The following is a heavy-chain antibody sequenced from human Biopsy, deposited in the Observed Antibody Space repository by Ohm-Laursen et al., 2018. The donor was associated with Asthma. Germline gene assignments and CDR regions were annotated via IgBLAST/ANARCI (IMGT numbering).Heavy chain of an antibody. CDR1: GFTFSSYS. V-gene: IGHV3-48*02. Sequence: SLRLSCTAPGFTFSSYSMNWVRQAPGKGLEWVSYISSSSSTIYYADSVKGRFTISRGNAKNSLYLQMNSLRDEDTAVYYCARPRWGPYGYWGQGTLVTVSS. CDR3: ARPRWGPYGY. D-gene: IGHD4-17*01. CDR2: ISSSSSTI. J-gene: IGHJ4*02.